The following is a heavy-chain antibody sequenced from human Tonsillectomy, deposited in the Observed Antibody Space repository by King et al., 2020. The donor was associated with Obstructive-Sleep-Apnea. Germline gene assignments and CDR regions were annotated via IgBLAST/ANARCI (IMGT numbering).Heavy chain of an antibody. CDR1: GFIFSHYA. Sequence: VQLVESGGGVVQPGRSLRLSCAASGFIFSHYAMHWVRQAPGKGLEWVAFIRYYGTEKNHPDSVKGRFTVSRDNSKNILYLQMSSLIVEDTAMYYCAKGSDGVATASRFDPWGQGTLVTVSS. CDR2: IRYYGTEK. V-gene: IGHV3-30*02. J-gene: IGHJ5*02. CDR3: AKGSDGVATASRFDP. D-gene: IGHD2-21*02.